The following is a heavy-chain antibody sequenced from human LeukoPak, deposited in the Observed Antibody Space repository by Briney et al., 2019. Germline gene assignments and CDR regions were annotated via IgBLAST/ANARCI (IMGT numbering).Heavy chain of an antibody. Sequence: PGGSLRLSCAAFGFTFSSYGMHWVRQAPGKGLEWVAVIWYDGSNKYYADSVKGRFTISRDNSKNTLYLQMNSLRAEDTAVYYCAREYDSSGYYYLDYWGQGTLVTVSS. CDR2: IWYDGSNK. V-gene: IGHV3-33*01. D-gene: IGHD3-22*01. CDR1: GFTFSSYG. CDR3: AREYDSSGYYYLDY. J-gene: IGHJ4*02.